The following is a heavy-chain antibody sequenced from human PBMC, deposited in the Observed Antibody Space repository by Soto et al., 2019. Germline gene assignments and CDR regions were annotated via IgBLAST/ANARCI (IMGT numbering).Heavy chain of an antibody. Sequence: PSETLSLTCTVSGGSISSYYWSWIRQTPGKGLEWIGYIYYSGSTNYNPSLKSRVTISVDTSKNQLSLELRSVTAADTAVYYCARLHCNSPNCVPLDPWGQGTLVTVSS. V-gene: IGHV4-59*08. D-gene: IGHD2-2*01. J-gene: IGHJ5*02. CDR3: ARLHCNSPNCVPLDP. CDR1: GGSISSYY. CDR2: IYYSGST.